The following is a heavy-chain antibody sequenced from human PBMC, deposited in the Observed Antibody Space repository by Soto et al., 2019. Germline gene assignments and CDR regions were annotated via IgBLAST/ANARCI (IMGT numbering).Heavy chain of an antibody. Sequence: GGSLRLSCAASGFTFSSYGMHWVRQAPGKGLEWVAVIWYDGSNKYYADSVKGRLTISRDNSKNTLYLQMNSPRAEDTAVYYCARLANAFDIWGQGTMVTVSS. CDR1: GFTFSSYG. CDR2: IWYDGSNK. CDR3: ARLANAFDI. J-gene: IGHJ3*02. V-gene: IGHV3-33*01.